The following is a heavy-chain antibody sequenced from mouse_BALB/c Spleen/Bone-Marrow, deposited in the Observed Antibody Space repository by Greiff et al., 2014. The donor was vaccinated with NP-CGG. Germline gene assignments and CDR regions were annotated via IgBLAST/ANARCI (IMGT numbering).Heavy chain of an antibody. V-gene: IGHV1-67*01. Sequence: QVQLQQSGPELVRPGVSVKISCKGFGYTFTGYAIHWAKQSHAKTLEWIGVISSYSGNTNYNQKFKGRATMTVDKSSSTAYMELARLTSEDSAIYYCASTAGTQYDYFAYWGQGTTLTVSS. CDR2: ISSYSGNT. J-gene: IGHJ2*01. D-gene: IGHD1-2*01. CDR3: ASTAGTQYDYFAY. CDR1: GYTFTGYA.